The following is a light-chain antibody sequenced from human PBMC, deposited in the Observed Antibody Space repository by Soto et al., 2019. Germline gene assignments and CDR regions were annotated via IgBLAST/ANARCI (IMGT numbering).Light chain of an antibody. CDR3: QQPFNSPPWT. V-gene: IGKV1-39*01. J-gene: IGKJ1*01. CDR2: GAS. CDR1: QNIDIY. Sequence: TITCRASQNIDIYLNWYQQKPGTAPKVLISGASNLQSGVPSRFSGSGSGTDFTLTINNLQPADFASYFCQQPFNSPPWTFGQGTKVDIK.